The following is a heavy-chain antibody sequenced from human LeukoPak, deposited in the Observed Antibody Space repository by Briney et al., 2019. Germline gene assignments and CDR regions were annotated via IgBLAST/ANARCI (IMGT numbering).Heavy chain of an antibody. CDR2: IYTSGST. D-gene: IGHD7-27*01. CDR3: ARNKAGELAH. J-gene: IGHJ4*02. Sequence: PSETLSLTCTVSGGSISSGSYYWNWIRQPAGKGLEWIGRIYTSGSTDYNPSLKSRVTISVDTFKNQFSLKLSSVTAADTAVYHCARNKAGELAHWGRGALVTVSS. CDR1: GGSISSGSYY. V-gene: IGHV4-61*02.